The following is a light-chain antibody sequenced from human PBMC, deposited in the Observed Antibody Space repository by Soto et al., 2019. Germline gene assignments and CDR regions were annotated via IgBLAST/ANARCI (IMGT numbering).Light chain of an antibody. V-gene: IGKV1-5*03. CDR3: QQYNSFFS. Sequence: DIQMTQSPSTLSASVGDRVIITCRASQSIGRLLAWYQQKPGRAPKLLIYEASTLESGVPSRFIGSGVGTELILAISSLPPDGFAAYYCQQYNSFFSFGPGTKVDIK. CDR2: EAS. J-gene: IGKJ3*01. CDR1: QSIGRL.